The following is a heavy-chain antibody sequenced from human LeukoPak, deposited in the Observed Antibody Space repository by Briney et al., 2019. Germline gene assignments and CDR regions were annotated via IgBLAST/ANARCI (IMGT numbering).Heavy chain of an antibody. D-gene: IGHD6-13*01. CDR1: GYTFTGYY. J-gene: IGHJ4*02. Sequence: GASVKVSCKASGYTFTGYYMHWVRQAPGQGLEWMGWINPDTGGANYVQKFQGRVTMTRDTSISTAYMELSSLKSDDTAVYYCAAYSSSGYHNFDYWGQGALVTVSS. V-gene: IGHV1-2*02. CDR2: INPDTGGA. CDR3: AAYSSSGYHNFDY.